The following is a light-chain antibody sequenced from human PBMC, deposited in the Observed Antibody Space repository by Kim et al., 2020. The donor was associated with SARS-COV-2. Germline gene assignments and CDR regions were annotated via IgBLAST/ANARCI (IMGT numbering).Light chain of an antibody. V-gene: IGLV3-21*04. CDR1: NIESKR. CDR3: QVWDINTDHPVI. J-gene: IGLJ2*01. CDR2: YDI. Sequence: PGNTASITGGGDNIESKRVHWYQHKPGQAPLLVISYDINRPSGIPERFSGSNSGNTATLTITRVEAGDEADYYCQVWDINTDHPVIFGGGTQLTVL.